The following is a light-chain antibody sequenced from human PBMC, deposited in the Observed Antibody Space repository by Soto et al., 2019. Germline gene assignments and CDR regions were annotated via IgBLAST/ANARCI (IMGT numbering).Light chain of an antibody. CDR3: QQYNTYSWT. CDR2: DAS. Sequence: IQLTQSPSSLSASVGDRVTITCRVSQGISSYLNWYRQKPGKAPKLLIYDASSLQSGVPSRFSGSGSGTEFALTISSLQPDDFATYYCQQYNTYSWTFGPGTMVDIK. V-gene: IGKV1-13*02. CDR1: QGISSY. J-gene: IGKJ1*01.